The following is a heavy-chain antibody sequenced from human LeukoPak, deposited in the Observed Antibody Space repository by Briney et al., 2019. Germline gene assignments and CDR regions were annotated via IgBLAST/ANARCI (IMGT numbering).Heavy chain of an antibody. Sequence: GGSLRLSCEASGFTFSSYAMIWVGQAPGKCLEWVSGISTNGGSTSYADSVKGRLTISRDNPRDMLYMEMNSLRAEDTAVYYCSVMHPYYDGSGYWVQWGQGTLVTVSS. CDR1: GFTFSSYA. J-gene: IGHJ4*02. D-gene: IGHD3-22*01. CDR2: ISTNGGST. V-gene: IGHV3-23*01. CDR3: SVMHPYYDGSGYWVQ.